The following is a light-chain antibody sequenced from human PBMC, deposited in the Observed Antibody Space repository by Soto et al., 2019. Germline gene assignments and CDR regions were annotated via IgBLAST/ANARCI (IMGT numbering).Light chain of an antibody. Sequence: EILLTQSPGTLSLSPGERATLSCRTSQTVGNIYLAWYQQKPGQAPRLLIYEASRRATGIPGRFSGSGSGKDFTLTISRLEPEDFAVYYCQQFGASPRYTFGQGTKLEI. CDR2: EAS. CDR1: QTVGNIY. V-gene: IGKV3-20*01. CDR3: QQFGASPRYT. J-gene: IGKJ2*01.